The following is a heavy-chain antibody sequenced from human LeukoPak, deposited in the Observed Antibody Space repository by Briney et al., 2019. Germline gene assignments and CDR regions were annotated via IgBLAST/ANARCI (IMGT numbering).Heavy chain of an antibody. J-gene: IGHJ3*02. D-gene: IGHD2-2*01. CDR2: INHSGST. CDR1: GGSFSGYY. V-gene: IGHV4-34*01. CDR3: ASLWPYQLSAFDI. Sequence: SETLSLTCAVYGGSFSGYYWSWIRQPPGKGLEWIGEINHSGSTNYNPSLESRVTISVDTSKNQFSLKLSSVTAADTAVYYCASLWPYQLSAFDIWGQGTMVTVSS.